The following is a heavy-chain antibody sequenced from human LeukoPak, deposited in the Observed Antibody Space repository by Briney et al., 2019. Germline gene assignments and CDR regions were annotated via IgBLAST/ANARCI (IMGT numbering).Heavy chain of an antibody. Sequence: SETLSLTCAVSGGSIRSSNWWSWVRQPPGKGLEWIGEIYHSGSTNYNPSLKSRVTISVDTSKNQFSLKLSSVTAADTAVYYCASAAVGATAGGFDYWGQGTLVTVSS. D-gene: IGHD1-26*01. CDR2: IYHSGST. J-gene: IGHJ4*02. CDR3: ASAAVGATAGGFDY. V-gene: IGHV4-4*02. CDR1: GGSIRSSNW.